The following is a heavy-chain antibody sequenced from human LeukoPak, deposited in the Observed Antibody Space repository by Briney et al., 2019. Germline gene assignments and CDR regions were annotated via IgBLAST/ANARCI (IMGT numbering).Heavy chain of an antibody. D-gene: IGHD3-3*01. CDR3: ATRGSDFWSGFDY. Sequence: GASVKASCKLSGNTLRELPIQWVRQAGGKGLEWRAGFDPENAEIVYAQKFQGRVTMTEDTSTNTAYMELTSLTSDDTALYYCATRGSDFWSGFDYWGQGTQVTVSS. J-gene: IGHJ4*02. CDR1: GNTLRELP. V-gene: IGHV1-24*01. CDR2: FDPENAEI.